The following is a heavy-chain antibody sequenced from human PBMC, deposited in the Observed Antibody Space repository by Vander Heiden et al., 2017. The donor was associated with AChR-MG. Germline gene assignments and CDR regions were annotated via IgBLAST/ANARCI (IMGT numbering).Heavy chain of an antibody. V-gene: IGHV3-33*01. D-gene: IGHD3-10*01. CDR2: IWYDGNNK. J-gene: IGHJ5*02. CDR3: ARDRRITMDQGVIINPPYNWFDP. Sequence: QVQLVESGGGVVQPGRSLRLSCAASGFTFSSYALHWVRQAPGKGLEWVAFIWYDGNNKYYSDSVKGRFIISRDNSKDTLYLHMSGLRVEDTAVYYCARDRRITMDQGVIINPPYNWFDPWGQGTLVTVSS. CDR1: GFTFSSYA.